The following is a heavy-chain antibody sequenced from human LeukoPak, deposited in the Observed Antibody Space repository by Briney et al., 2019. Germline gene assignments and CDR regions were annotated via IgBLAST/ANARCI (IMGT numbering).Heavy chain of an antibody. V-gene: IGHV3-30*18. Sequence: PGRSLRLSCAASGFTFSSYGMHWVRQAPGKGLEWVAVISYDGSNKYYADSVKGRFTISRDKSKNTLYLQMNSLRAEDTAVYYCAKDGIAVAGIIGNWFDPWGQGTLVTVSS. CDR1: GFTFSSYG. D-gene: IGHD6-19*01. J-gene: IGHJ5*02. CDR3: AKDGIAVAGIIGNWFDP. CDR2: ISYDGSNK.